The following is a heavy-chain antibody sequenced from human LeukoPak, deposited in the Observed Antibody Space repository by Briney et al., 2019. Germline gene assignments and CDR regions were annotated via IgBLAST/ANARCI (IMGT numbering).Heavy chain of an antibody. CDR2: IWYDGSNK. CDR3: ARDLGIPFDY. D-gene: IGHD1-14*01. J-gene: IGHJ4*02. Sequence: NPGRSLRLSCAASGFTFSSYGMHWVRQAPGKGLERVAVIWYDGSNKYYADSVKGRFTISRDNSKNTLYLQMNSLRAEDTAVYYCARDLGIPFDYWGQGTLVTVSS. CDR1: GFTFSSYG. V-gene: IGHV3-33*01.